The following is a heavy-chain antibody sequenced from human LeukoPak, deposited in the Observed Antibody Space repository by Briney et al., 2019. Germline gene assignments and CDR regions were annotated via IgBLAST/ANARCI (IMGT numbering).Heavy chain of an antibody. D-gene: IGHD6-13*01. J-gene: IGHJ4*02. CDR3: ARVHLSSWYVLYYFDY. Sequence: GGSLRLSCAASGFTFSSYSMNWVRQAPGKGLEWVSTIASSNSYIYYADSVKGRFTISRDNAKNSLYLQMNSLRAEDTAVYYCARVHLSSWYVLYYFDYWGQGTLVTVSS. V-gene: IGHV3-21*01. CDR2: IASSNSYI. CDR1: GFTFSSYS.